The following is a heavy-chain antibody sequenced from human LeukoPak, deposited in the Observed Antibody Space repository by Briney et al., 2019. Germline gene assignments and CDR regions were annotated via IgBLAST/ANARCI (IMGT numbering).Heavy chain of an antibody. CDR1: GGSISSGGYY. CDR3: ARGTRSSGLYY. CDR2: IYHSGST. Sequence: PSETLSLTCTVSGGSISSGGYYWSWIRQPPGKGLEWIGYIYHSGSTYYNPSLKSRVTISVDRSKNQFSLKLSSVTAADTAVYYCARGTRSSGLYYWGQGALVTVSS. D-gene: IGHD3-10*01. V-gene: IGHV4-30-2*01. J-gene: IGHJ4*02.